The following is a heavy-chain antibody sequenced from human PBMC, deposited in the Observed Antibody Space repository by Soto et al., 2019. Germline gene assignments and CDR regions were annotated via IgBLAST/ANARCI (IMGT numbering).Heavy chain of an antibody. CDR3: ARVSRGAFDI. V-gene: IGHV1-46*01. CDR2: FDPSGVAT. CDR1: GYTFTSYF. J-gene: IGHJ3*02. Sequence: QVQLVQSGAEVKKPGASVKVSCKASGYTFTSYFIHWVRQAPGQGLEWMGVFDPSGVATTSAQQFQGRLTMTRETSTSTVYMDLTTLGSDDTALYYCARVSRGAFDIWGQGALVTVSS.